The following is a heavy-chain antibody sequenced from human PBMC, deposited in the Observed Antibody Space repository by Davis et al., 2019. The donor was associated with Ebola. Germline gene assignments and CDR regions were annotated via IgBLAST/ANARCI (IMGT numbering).Heavy chain of an antibody. CDR3: AGGVGAAGDY. D-gene: IGHD6-13*01. Sequence: SVKVSCKASGYTFTSHGISWVRQPPGQGLEWMGGIIPIFGTANYAQKFQGRVTITADKSTSTAYMKLSSLGSEDTAVYYCAGGVGAAGDYWSQGTLVTVSS. J-gene: IGHJ4*02. CDR1: GYTFTSHG. CDR2: IIPIFGTA. V-gene: IGHV1-69*06.